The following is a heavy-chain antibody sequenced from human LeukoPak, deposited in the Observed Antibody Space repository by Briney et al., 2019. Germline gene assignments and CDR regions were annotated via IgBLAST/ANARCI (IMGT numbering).Heavy chain of an antibody. D-gene: IGHD3-22*01. Sequence: GGSLRLSCAASGFPFSSYWMAWVRQAPGKGLEWVASIKQDGGETFYVDSVKGRFTISRDNAKNTLYLQMNSLRAEDTAVYYCAREDYYDSSGLFDYWGQGTLVTVSS. J-gene: IGHJ4*02. CDR3: AREDYYDSSGLFDY. CDR1: GFPFSSYW. V-gene: IGHV3-7*01. CDR2: IKQDGGET.